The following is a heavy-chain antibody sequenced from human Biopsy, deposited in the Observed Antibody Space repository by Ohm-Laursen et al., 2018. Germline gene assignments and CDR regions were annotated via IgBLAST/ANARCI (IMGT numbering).Heavy chain of an antibody. CDR3: ARDKITYCTSTSCDYFGMDV. J-gene: IGHJ6*02. CDR2: INYRGNT. CDR1: GASIEDYY. V-gene: IGHV4-59*01. Sequence: SDTLSLTWTVSGASIEDYYWTWIRQAPGKTLEWIASINYRGNTNYNPSLKSRVTMSAHTSTNQFSLKLTSVTAADTAVYYCARDKITYCTSTSCDYFGMDVWGQGTTVTVS. D-gene: IGHD2-2*01.